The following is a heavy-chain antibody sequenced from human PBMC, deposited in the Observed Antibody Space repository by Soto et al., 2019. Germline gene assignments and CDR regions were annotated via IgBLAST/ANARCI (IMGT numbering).Heavy chain of an antibody. J-gene: IGHJ4*02. D-gene: IGHD3-10*01. V-gene: IGHV4-31*03. CDR2: IYYSGST. CDR3: ARGLLWFGELLGVGFDY. CDR1: GGSISSGGYY. Sequence: SETLSLTCTVSGGSISSGGYYWSWIRQHPGKGLEWIGYIYYSGSTYYNPSLKSRVTISVDTSKNQFSLKLSSVTAADTAVYYCARGLLWFGELLGVGFDYWGQGTLVTVSS.